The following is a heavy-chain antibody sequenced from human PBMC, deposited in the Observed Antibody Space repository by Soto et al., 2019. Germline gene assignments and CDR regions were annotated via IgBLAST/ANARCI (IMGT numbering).Heavy chain of an antibody. D-gene: IGHD3-10*01. CDR3: AKKVNSGPGSRYFDY. Sequence: GGSLRLSCAASGFTFSSYSMSWVRQAPGKGLEWVSGFRTSGDGGTTYYADSVKGRFTISRDNSKNMLFLQMNSLRAEDTAIYYCAKKVNSGPGSRYFDYWGQGTMVTVS. CDR1: GFTFSSYS. J-gene: IGHJ4*02. V-gene: IGHV3-23*01. CDR2: FRTSGDGGTT.